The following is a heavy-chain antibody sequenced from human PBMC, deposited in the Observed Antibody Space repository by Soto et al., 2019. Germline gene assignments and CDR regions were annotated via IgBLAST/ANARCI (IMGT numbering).Heavy chain of an antibody. J-gene: IGHJ4*02. CDR3: AKGSYRYYYFDY. Sequence: EVQLLESGGGLVQPGGSLRLSCAASGFTFSSYAMSWVRQAPGKGLEWVSAISGSGGSTYYADSVKGRFTISRDNSKNTLYVQMNSLRAEDTAVYYCAKGSYRYYYFDYWGQGTLVTVSS. CDR2: ISGSGGST. V-gene: IGHV3-23*01. CDR1: GFTFSSYA. D-gene: IGHD1-26*01.